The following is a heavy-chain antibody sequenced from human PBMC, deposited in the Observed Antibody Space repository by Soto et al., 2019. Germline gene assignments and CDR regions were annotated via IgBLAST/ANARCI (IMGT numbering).Heavy chain of an antibody. D-gene: IGHD1-26*01. CDR3: ARLIPLGIVGATNWFDP. V-gene: IGHV2-26*01. Sequence: QVTLKESGPVLVKPTETLTLTCTVSGFSLSNARMGVSWIRQPPGKALEWLAHIFSNDEKSYSTSLKSRLTISKETSKSQVVLTMTNMDPVDTATYYCARLIPLGIVGATNWFDPWGQGTLVTVSS. CDR1: GFSLSNARMG. J-gene: IGHJ5*02. CDR2: IFSNDEK.